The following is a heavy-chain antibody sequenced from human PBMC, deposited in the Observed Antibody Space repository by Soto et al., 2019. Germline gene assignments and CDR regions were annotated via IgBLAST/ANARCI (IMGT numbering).Heavy chain of an antibody. J-gene: IGHJ4*02. CDR1: GFTFSDYY. D-gene: IGHD3-22*01. CDR3: ARDLGYYDSSGYFDY. V-gene: IGHV3-11*01. Sequence: GGSLRLSCSASGFTFSDYYMSWIRQAPGKGLEWVSYISSSDSIMSYADSVKGRFTISRDNAQNSLYLQLNSLRAEDTAVYYCARDLGYYDSSGYFDYWGKGTLVTVSS. CDR2: ISSSDSIM.